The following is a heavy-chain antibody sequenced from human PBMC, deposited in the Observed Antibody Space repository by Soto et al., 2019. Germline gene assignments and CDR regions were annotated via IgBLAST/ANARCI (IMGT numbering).Heavy chain of an antibody. CDR1: ADTFTDYF. V-gene: IGHV1-2*02. J-gene: IGHJ6*02. Sequence: GASVKVSCKASADTFTDYFIHWVRQVPGQGLEWMGYINPNSGGTNYAENFQGRVTMTRDTSISTAYMDLRRLRSDDMAVYYCASVVGGDPYYYYGMDVWGQGTTVTVSS. CDR3: ASVVGGDPYYYYGMDV. CDR2: INPNSGGT. D-gene: IGHD1-26*01.